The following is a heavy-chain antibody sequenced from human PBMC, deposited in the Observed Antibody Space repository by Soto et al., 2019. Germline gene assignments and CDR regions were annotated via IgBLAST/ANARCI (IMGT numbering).Heavy chain of an antibody. CDR2: IKNKANNYAT. J-gene: IGHJ6*02. CDR3: TRLSEGAYYHCGMNV. CDR1: GFSFSDYA. Sequence: EEQVVESGGGLVQPGGSLKLSCAGSGFSFSDYAIHWVRQASGKGLEWVGRIKNKANNYATASAASLKGRFTVSRDDSRNTAYLQMNSLETDDTAVYYCTRLSEGAYYHCGMNVWGQGTTVTVSS. V-gene: IGHV3-73*01. D-gene: IGHD1-26*01.